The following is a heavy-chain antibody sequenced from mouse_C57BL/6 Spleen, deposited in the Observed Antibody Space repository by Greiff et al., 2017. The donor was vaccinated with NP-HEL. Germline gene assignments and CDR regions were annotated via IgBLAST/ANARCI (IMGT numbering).Heavy chain of an antibody. Sequence: EVKLQESVAELVRPGASVKLSCTASGFNIKNTYMHWVKQRPEQGLEWIGRIDPANGNTKYAPKFQGKATITADTSSNTAYLQLSSLTSEDTAIYYCARYDYSNPAWFAYWGKGTLVTVSA. V-gene: IGHV14-3*01. CDR2: IDPANGNT. D-gene: IGHD2-5*01. CDR3: ARYDYSNPAWFAY. CDR1: GFNIKNTY. J-gene: IGHJ3*01.